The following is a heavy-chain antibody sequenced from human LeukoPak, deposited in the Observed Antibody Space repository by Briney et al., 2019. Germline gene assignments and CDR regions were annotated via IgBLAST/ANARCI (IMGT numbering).Heavy chain of an antibody. Sequence: PGRSLRLSCAASGFTLSSYAMHWVRQAPGKGLEWVAVISYDGSNKYYADSVKGRFTISRDNSKNTLYLQMNSLRAEDTAVYYCARGYKKYYFDYWGQGTLVTVSS. CDR3: ARGYKKYYFDY. D-gene: IGHD1-1*01. V-gene: IGHV3-30-3*01. J-gene: IGHJ4*02. CDR2: ISYDGSNK. CDR1: GFTLSSYA.